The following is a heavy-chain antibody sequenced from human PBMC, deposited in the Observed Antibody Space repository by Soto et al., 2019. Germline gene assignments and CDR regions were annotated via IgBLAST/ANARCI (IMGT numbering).Heavy chain of an antibody. CDR3: ARDEICSGGSCYGRSAEADAFDI. J-gene: IGHJ3*02. CDR2: ISAYNGNT. CDR1: GYTFTSYG. V-gene: IGHV1-18*01. Sequence: ASGKVSCKASGYTFTSYGISWVRQAPGQGLEWMGWISAYNGNTNYAQKLQGRVTMTTDTSTSTAYMELRSLRSDDTAVYYCARDEICSGGSCYGRSAEADAFDIWGQGTMVTVSS. D-gene: IGHD2-15*01.